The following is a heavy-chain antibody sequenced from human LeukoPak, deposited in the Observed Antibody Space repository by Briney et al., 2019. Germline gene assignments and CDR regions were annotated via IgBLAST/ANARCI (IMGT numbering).Heavy chain of an antibody. CDR2: ISWNGDGI. D-gene: IGHD3-16*01. V-gene: IGHV3-9*01. CDR3: VKGTPLGY. Sequence: GLEWVSYISWNGDGIDYAASVKRRFTISRDNAKNSLYLQMNSLRPEDTALYYCVKGTPLGYWGQGTLVTVXS. J-gene: IGHJ4*02.